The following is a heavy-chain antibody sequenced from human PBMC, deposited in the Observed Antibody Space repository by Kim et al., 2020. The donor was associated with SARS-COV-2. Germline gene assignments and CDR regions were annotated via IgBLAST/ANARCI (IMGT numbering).Heavy chain of an antibody. D-gene: IGHD6-19*01. CDR2: IYYSGST. J-gene: IGHJ6*02. V-gene: IGHV4-59*01. CDR1: GGSISSYY. Sequence: SETLSLTCTVSGGSISSYYWSWIRQPPGKGLEWIGYIYYSGSTNYNPSLKSRVTISVDTSKNQFSLKLSSVTAADTAVYYCAGSVAATYYYGMDVWGQGTTVTVSS. CDR3: AGSVAATYYYGMDV.